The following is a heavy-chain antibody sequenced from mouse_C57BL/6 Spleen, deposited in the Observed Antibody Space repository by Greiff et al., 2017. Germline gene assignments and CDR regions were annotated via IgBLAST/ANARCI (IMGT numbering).Heavy chain of an antibody. J-gene: IGHJ1*03. CDR1: GYTFTDYY. V-gene: IGHV1-76*01. D-gene: IGHD1-1*01. Sequence: QVQLKQSGAELVRPGASVKLSCKASGYTFTDYYINWVKQRPGQGLEWIARIYPGSGNTYYNEKFKGKATLTAEKSSSTAYMQLSSLTSEDSAVYFCARPFYYGSSYGYFDVWGTGTTVTVSS. CDR2: IYPGSGNT. CDR3: ARPFYYGSSYGYFDV.